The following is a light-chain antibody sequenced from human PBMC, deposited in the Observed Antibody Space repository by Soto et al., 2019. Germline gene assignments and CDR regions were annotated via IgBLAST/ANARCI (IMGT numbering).Light chain of an antibody. J-gene: IGKJ4*01. CDR2: WAS. Sequence: DIVMTQSPDSLAVSLGERATINCKSSQSVLYSSNNKNYLAWYQQKPGQPPKLLIYWASTRESGVPDRFSGSGSGPDFTLTIGSLQAEDVAVYYCQQYYSTPLTFGGGTKVEIK. CDR3: QQYYSTPLT. CDR1: QSVLYSSNNKNY. V-gene: IGKV4-1*01.